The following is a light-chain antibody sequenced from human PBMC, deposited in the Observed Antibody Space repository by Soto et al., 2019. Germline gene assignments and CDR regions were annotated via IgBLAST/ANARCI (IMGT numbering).Light chain of an antibody. J-gene: IGLJ2*01. CDR3: SSYTISSTPWDAV. CDR2: DVS. CDR1: SSDVGGYNY. V-gene: IGLV2-14*01. Sequence: QSALTQPASVSGSPGQSITISCTGTSSDVGGYNYVSWYQQHPGKAPKLMIYDVSNRPSGVSNRFSGSKSGNTASLTISGLQAEDEADYYCSSYTISSTPWDAVFGGGTQLTV.